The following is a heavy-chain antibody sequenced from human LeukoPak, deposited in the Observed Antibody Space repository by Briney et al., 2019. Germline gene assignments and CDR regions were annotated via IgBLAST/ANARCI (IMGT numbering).Heavy chain of an antibody. CDR1: GDSVSSNSAA. J-gene: IGHJ4*02. Sequence: SQTLSLTCALSGDSVSSNSAAWNWIRQSPSRGLEWLGRAYYRSKWYNDYAVSVKSRITINPDTSKNQFSLQLNSVTPEDTAVYYFARIPYSSSWYRARGAFDYWGQGTLVTVSS. CDR2: AYYRSKWYN. D-gene: IGHD6-13*01. CDR3: ARIPYSSSWYRARGAFDY. V-gene: IGHV6-1*01.